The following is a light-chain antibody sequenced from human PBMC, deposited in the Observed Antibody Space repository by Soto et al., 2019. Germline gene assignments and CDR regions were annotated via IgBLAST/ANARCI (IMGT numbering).Light chain of an antibody. J-gene: IGLJ1*01. Sequence: QSALTQPASVSGSPAQSITISCTGTSSDVGGYNYVSWYQQHPGKAPKLMIYEVSNRPSGVSNRFSGSKSGNTASLTISGLRAEDEADYYCSSYTSSSTLGVFGTGTKVTVL. CDR3: SSYTSSSTLGV. CDR2: EVS. V-gene: IGLV2-14*01. CDR1: SSDVGGYNY.